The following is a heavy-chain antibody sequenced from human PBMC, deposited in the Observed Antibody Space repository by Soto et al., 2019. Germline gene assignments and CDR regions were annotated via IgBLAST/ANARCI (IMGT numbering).Heavy chain of an antibody. CDR2: IWYDGSNK. D-gene: IGHD3-10*01. V-gene: IGHV3-33*01. CDR3: AREASGEEQPSSDHYYYYGMDV. CDR1: GFTFSSYG. J-gene: IGHJ6*02. Sequence: QVQLVESGGGVVQPGRSLRLSCAASGFTFSSYGMHWVRQAPGKGLEWVAVIWYDGSNKYYADSVKGRFTISRDNSKNTLYLQMNSLGAEDTAVYYCAREASGEEQPSSDHYYYYGMDVWGQGTTVTVSS.